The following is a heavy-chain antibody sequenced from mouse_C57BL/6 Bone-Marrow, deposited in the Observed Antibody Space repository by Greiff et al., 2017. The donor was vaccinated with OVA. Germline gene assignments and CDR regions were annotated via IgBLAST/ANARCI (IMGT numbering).Heavy chain of an antibody. V-gene: IGHV1-78*01. Sequence: VQVVESDAELVKPGASVKISCKVSGYTFTDHTIHWMKQRPEQGLEWIGYIYPRDGSTKYNEKFKGKATLTADKSSSTAYMQLNSLTSEDSAVYFCARPYYYGSSYWYFDVWGTGTTVTVSS. CDR2: IYPRDGST. CDR1: GYTFTDHT. CDR3: ARPYYYGSSYWYFDV. D-gene: IGHD1-1*01. J-gene: IGHJ1*03.